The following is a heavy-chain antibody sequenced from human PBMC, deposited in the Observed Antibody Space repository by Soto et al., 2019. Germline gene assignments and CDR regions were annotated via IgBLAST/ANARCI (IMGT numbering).Heavy chain of an antibody. CDR3: ARAYGSSRGNWFDP. V-gene: IGHV1-69*02. Sequence: QVQLVQSGAEVKKPGSSVKVSCKASGGTFSSYTISWVRQAPGQGLEWMGRIIPILGIANYAQKFQGRVTITADKSTSTAYMELSSLRPEDTAVYYCARAYGSSRGNWFDPWGQGTLVTVSS. CDR2: IIPILGIA. J-gene: IGHJ5*02. D-gene: IGHD6-19*01. CDR1: GGTFSSYT.